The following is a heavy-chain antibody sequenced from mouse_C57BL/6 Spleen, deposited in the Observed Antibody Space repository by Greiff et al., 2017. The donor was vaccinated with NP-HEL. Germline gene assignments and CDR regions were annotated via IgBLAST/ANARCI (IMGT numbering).Heavy chain of an antibody. D-gene: IGHD1-1*01. CDR3: ARSYYYGSSLPVFAY. J-gene: IGHJ3*01. V-gene: IGHV3-1*01. Sequence: EVQVVESGPGMVKPSQSLSLTCTVTGYSITSGYDWHWIRHFPGNKLEWMGYISYSGSTNYNPSLKSRISITHDTSKNHFFLKLNSVTTEDTATYYCARSYYYGSSLPVFAYWGQGTLVTVSA. CDR1: GYSITSGYD. CDR2: ISYSGST.